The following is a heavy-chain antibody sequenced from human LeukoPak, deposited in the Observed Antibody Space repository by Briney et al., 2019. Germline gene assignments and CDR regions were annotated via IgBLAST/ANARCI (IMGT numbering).Heavy chain of an antibody. CDR2: IYSGGST. CDR3: AKVAEVGATGYYYYMDV. V-gene: IGHV3-66*01. Sequence: SGGSLRLSCAASGFTFSSYAMSWVRQAPGKGLEWVSVIYSGGSTYYADSVKGRFTISRDNSKNTLYLQMSSLRAEDTAVYYCAKVAEVGATGYYYYMDVWGKGTTVTISS. CDR1: GFTFSSYA. D-gene: IGHD1-26*01. J-gene: IGHJ6*03.